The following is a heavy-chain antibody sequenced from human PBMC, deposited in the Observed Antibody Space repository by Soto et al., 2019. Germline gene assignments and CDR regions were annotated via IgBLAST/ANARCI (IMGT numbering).Heavy chain of an antibody. J-gene: IGHJ6*02. D-gene: IGHD5-12*01. Sequence: QLQLQESGSGPVKPSQTLSLTCAVSGGSISSGGYSWSWIRQPPGKGLEWIGYIYHSGSTYYNPSLKSRVTISVDRSKNQFSLKLSSVTAADTAVYYCARRRGFPYYYGMDVWGQGTTVTVSS. V-gene: IGHV4-30-2*01. CDR3: ARRRGFPYYYGMDV. CDR1: GGSISSGGYS. CDR2: IYHSGST.